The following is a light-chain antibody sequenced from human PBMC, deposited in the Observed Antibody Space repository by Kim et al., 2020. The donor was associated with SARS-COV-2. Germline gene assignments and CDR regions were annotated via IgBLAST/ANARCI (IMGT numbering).Light chain of an antibody. J-gene: IGKJ5*01. CDR1: QDIGSG. CDR2: GAS. CDR3: QQYGYWRA. Sequence: SVAPGEISTISRGARQDIGSGLSWYQKKPGQAPRVLIYGASTRAAGIPARFSGSGSGTEFTLTISSLQADDFAIYYCQQYGYWRAFGQGTRLEIK. V-gene: IGKV3-15*01.